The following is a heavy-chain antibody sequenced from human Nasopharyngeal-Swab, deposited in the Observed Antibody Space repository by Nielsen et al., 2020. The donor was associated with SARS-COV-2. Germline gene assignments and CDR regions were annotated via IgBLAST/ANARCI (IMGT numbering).Heavy chain of an antibody. V-gene: IGHV3-73*01. J-gene: IGHJ4*02. Sequence: GESLKLSCAASGFIFRGSAMHWVRQASGKGLEWVGRIGDKDHNYATTYGAAVKGRFTISRDDSKNTAFLQMDSLKTEDTALYYCTTDYYFDYWGQGTLVTVSS. CDR3: TTDYYFDY. CDR1: GFIFRGSA. CDR2: IGDKDHNYAT.